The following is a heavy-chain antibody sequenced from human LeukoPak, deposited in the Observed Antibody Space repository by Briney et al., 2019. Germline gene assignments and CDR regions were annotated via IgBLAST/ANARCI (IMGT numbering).Heavy chain of an antibody. CDR2: ISGSGGST. D-gene: IGHD2-8*01. V-gene: IGHV3-23*01. CDR1: GFTFSSYA. J-gene: IGHJ3*02. Sequence: GGSLRLSCAASGFTFSSYAMSWVRQAPGKGLEWVSAISGSGGSTYYADSVKGRFTISRDNSKNTPYLQMNSLRAEDTAVYYCAKSGVVLMVYAIGAGAFDIWGQGTMVTVSS. CDR3: AKSGVVLMVYAIGAGAFDI.